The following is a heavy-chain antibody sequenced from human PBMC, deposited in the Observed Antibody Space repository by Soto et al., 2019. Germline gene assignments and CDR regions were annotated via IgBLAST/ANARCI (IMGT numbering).Heavy chain of an antibody. CDR3: ARDDESSGHAGTFHH. CDR2: IPSRAGDNK. Sequence: QVQLVESGGGVVQPGRSLRLSCAASGFTFSNYVIHWVRQAPCKGLEWVALIPSRAGDNKQYADSVKGRCTISRDNSKNTLSLQMDSLRAADTAVYYCARDDESSGHAGTFHHWGQGTQVTVSS. D-gene: IGHD3-22*01. J-gene: IGHJ1*01. V-gene: IGHV3-30-3*01. CDR1: GFTFSNYV.